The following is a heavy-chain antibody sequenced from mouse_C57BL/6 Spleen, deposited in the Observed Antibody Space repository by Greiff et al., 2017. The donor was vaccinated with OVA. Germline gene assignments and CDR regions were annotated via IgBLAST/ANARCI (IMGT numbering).Heavy chain of an antibody. CDR1: GFSLTSYG. CDR2: IWRGGST. D-gene: IGHD3-2*02. CDR3: AKNTGTAQATLAMDY. Sequence: FQLQQSGPGLVQPSQSLSITCTVSGFSLTSYGVHWVRQSPGKGLEWLGVIWRGGSTDYNAAFMSRLSITKDNSKSQVFFKMNSLQADDTAIYYCAKNTGTAQATLAMDYWGQGTSVTVSS. V-gene: IGHV2-5*01. J-gene: IGHJ4*01.